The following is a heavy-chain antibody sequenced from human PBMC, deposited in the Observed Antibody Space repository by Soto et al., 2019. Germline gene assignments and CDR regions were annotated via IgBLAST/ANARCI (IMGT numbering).Heavy chain of an antibody. V-gene: IGHV1-8*01. CDR1: GYTFTSHD. J-gene: IGHJ5*02. Sequence: ASVKVSCKASGYTFTSHDINWVRQATGQGLEWMGWMNPNSGNTGYAQKFQGRVTMTRNTSISTAYMELSSLRSEDTAVYYCARRATLRRVNNWFDPWGQGTLVTVSS. CDR3: ARRATLRRVNNWFDP. CDR2: MNPNSGNT. D-gene: IGHD1-26*01.